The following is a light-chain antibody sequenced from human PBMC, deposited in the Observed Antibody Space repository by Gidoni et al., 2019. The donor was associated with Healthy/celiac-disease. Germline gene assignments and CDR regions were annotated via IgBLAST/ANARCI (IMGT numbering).Light chain of an antibody. V-gene: IGKV1-39*01. Sequence: DIQMTQSPSSLSASVGDRVTITCRASQSISSHLNWYQQKPGKAPKLLIYAASSLQSEVPSRSSGSVSVTDFTLTISSLQPEDFATYYCQQSYSTPQTFGQGTKVEIK. J-gene: IGKJ1*01. CDR1: QSISSH. CDR2: AAS. CDR3: QQSYSTPQT.